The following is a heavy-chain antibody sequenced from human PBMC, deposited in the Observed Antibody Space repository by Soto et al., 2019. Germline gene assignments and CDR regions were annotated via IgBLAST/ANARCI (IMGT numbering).Heavy chain of an antibody. J-gene: IGHJ6*02. V-gene: IGHV1-69*08. Sequence: QVQLVQSGAEVKKPGSSVKVSCKASGGTFSSYTISWVRQAPGQGLEWMGRIIPILGIANYAQKFQGRVTITADKSTSTSYMELSSMRSEDTAVYYCAREDLYGMDVWGQGTTVTVSS. CDR3: AREDLYGMDV. CDR2: IIPILGIA. CDR1: GGTFSSYT.